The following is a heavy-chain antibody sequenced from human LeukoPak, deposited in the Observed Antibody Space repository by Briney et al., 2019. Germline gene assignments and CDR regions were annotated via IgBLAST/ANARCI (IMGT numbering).Heavy chain of an antibody. CDR1: GYTFTDYY. CDR2: VDPEDGET. V-gene: IGHV1-69-2*01. Sequence: ASVKISCKVSGYTFTDYYMHWVQQAPGKGLEWMGLVDPEDGETIYAEKFQDRVTITADTSTDTAYMELSSLRSEDTAVYYCATAYYYDSSGVADAFDIWGQGTMVTVSS. CDR3: ATAYYYDSSGVADAFDI. D-gene: IGHD3-22*01. J-gene: IGHJ3*02.